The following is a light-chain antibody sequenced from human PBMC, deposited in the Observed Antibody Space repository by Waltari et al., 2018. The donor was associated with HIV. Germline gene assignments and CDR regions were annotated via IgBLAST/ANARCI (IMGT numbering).Light chain of an antibody. CDR1: QDISNY. J-gene: IGKJ2*01. CDR2: DAS. CDR3: QQYDNLPRGT. V-gene: IGKV1-33*01. Sequence: DIQLTQSPPSLPASVGDRFTITCQASQDISNYLNWYQQKPGKAPKLLIYDASNLETGVPSRFRGSGSGTDFTFTISSLQPEDIATYYCQQYDNLPRGTFGQGTKLEIK.